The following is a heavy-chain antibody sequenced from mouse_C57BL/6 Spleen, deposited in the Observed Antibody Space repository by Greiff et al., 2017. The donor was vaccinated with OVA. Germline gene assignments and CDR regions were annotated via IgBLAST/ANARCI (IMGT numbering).Heavy chain of an antibody. D-gene: IGHD3-2*02. CDR3: ARIGAQADDMDD. Sequence: VKLVESGAELVRPGASVKLSCKASGYTFTSYGISWVKQRPGQGLEWIGEIYPKSGSTYYNEKFKGKATLTADKSSSTAYMQLRSLTSEASAVFFCARIGAQADDMDDWGQGTTVTVSS. V-gene: IGHV1-81*01. CDR1: GYTFTSYG. CDR2: IYPKSGST. J-gene: IGHJ4*01.